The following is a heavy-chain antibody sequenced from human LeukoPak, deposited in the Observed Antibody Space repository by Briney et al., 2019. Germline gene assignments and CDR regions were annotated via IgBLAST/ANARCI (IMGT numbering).Heavy chain of an antibody. J-gene: IGHJ5*02. CDR3: ARVQGRFLEWLSGTQVNWFDP. CDR1: GGSISSGSYY. CDR2: IYTSGST. Sequence: PSETLSLTCTVSGGSISSGSYYWSWIRQPAGKGLEWIGRIYTSGSTNYNPSLKSRVTISVDTSKNQFSLKLSSVTAADTAVYYCARVQGRFLEWLSGTQVNWFDPWGQGTLVTVSS. V-gene: IGHV4-61*02. D-gene: IGHD3-3*01.